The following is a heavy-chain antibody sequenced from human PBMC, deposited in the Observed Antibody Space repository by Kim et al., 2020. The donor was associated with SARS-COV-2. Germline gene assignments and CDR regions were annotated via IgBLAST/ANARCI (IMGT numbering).Heavy chain of an antibody. Sequence: GGSLRHSCAASGFTFRSYGMIWVRQAPGKGLEWVSVISDSGDSADYADSVKGRFTISRDNSKNTLYLQMNNLRAEDTAVYYCAPGGRLTTSKPFDYWGQG. V-gene: IGHV3-23*01. CDR3: APGGRLTTSKPFDY. CDR1: GFTFRSYG. J-gene: IGHJ4*02. CDR2: ISDSGDSA. D-gene: IGHD4-17*01.